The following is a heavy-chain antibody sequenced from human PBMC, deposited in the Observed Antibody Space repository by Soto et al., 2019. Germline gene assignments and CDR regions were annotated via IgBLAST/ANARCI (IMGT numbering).Heavy chain of an antibody. J-gene: IGHJ6*02. CDR3: ASVWFGEGGNYGMDV. V-gene: IGHV3-33*03. CDR1: GFSFSRFG. CDR2: IWYDGSKK. D-gene: IGHD3-10*01. Sequence: QVLLVESGGGVVQPGRSLRLSCSASGFSFSRFGMHWVRQAPGKGLEWLAVIWYDGSKKEYADSVKGRFTISRDNPKNTLFLQMNSLSAEDTAVYYCASVWFGEGGNYGMDVWGQGTTVTVSS.